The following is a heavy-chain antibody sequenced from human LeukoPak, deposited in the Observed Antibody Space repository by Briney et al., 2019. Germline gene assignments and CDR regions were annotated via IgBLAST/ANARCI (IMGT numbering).Heavy chain of an antibody. J-gene: IGHJ4*02. V-gene: IGHV1-18*01. CDR3: ARDVDYYDSSGSIIDY. CDR1: GYTFTSYG. CDR2: ISAYNGNT. D-gene: IGHD3-22*01. Sequence: ASVKVSCKASGYTFTSYGISWVRQAPGQGLEWMGWISAYNGNTNYAQKLQGRVTMTTDTSTSTAYMELRSLGSDDTAVYYCARDVDYYDSSGSIIDYWGQGTLVTVSS.